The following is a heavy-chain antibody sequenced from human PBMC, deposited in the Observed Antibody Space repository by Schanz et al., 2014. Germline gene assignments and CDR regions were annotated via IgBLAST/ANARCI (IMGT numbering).Heavy chain of an antibody. V-gene: IGHV4-31*03. CDR3: ARHVLPYDAFDI. D-gene: IGHD3-10*02. CDR2: IYYSGST. CDR1: GGSINSGGYY. Sequence: QVQLQESGPGLVRPSQTLSLTCTVSGGSINSGGYYWSWIRQHPGKGLEWIGYIYYSGSTYYNPSLKSRVTISVDTSKNQFSLKLSSVTAADTAVYYCARHVLPYDAFDIWGQGTVVTVSS. J-gene: IGHJ3*02.